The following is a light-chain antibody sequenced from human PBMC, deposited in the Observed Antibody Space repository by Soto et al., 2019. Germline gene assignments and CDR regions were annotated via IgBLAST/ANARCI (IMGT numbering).Light chain of an antibody. Sequence: EIVMTQSPATLSVSPGERVTLSCRASQSVSSSFAWYQQKPGQAPRLLIYGASTKATGIPARFSGSGSGTEITLTISSPQSEDFAVYYCQQYNNWPPFTFGPGTKVDIK. V-gene: IGKV3-15*01. CDR2: GAS. CDR3: QQYNNWPPFT. CDR1: QSVSSS. J-gene: IGKJ3*01.